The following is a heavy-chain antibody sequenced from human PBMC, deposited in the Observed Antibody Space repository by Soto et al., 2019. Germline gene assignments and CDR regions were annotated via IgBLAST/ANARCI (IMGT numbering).Heavy chain of an antibody. J-gene: IGHJ5*02. CDR2: INAGNGNT. V-gene: IGHV1-3*01. CDR1: GYTFTGYA. Sequence: ASVKVSCKASGYTFTGYAMHWVRQAPGQRLEWMGWINAGNGNTKYSQKFQGRVTITRDTSASTAYMELSSLRSEDTAVYYCAREYYYDSSGYYTWFDPRGQGTLVTVSS. CDR3: AREYYYDSSGYYTWFDP. D-gene: IGHD3-22*01.